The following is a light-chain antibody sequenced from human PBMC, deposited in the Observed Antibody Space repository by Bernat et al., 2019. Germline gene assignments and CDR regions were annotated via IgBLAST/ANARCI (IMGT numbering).Light chain of an antibody. CDR3: CSYAGSYTWV. CDR2: DVT. CDR1: SSDVGTYKH. J-gene: IGLJ3*02. V-gene: IGLV2-11*01. Sequence: QSALTQPRSVSGSPGQSVTISCTGTSSDVGTYKHVSWYQQHPGKAPKLMIYDVTQRPSGVPDRFSGSKSGNTASLTISGLQAEDEADYYCCSYAGSYTWVCGGGTTLTVL.